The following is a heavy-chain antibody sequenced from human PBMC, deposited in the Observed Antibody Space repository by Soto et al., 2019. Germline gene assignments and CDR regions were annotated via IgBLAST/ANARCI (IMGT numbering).Heavy chain of an antibody. J-gene: IGHJ4*02. Sequence: SETLSLTCAVSGGSVNNNNWWGWVRQPPGEGLEWIGEVYPTGSTNYNPSVKSRVTMSIDISKNQFSLRLSSVTAADTAVYYCARTLYGDNVDYWGQGTLVTVSS. CDR3: ARTLYGDNVDY. V-gene: IGHV4-4*02. D-gene: IGHD4-17*01. CDR2: VYPTGST. CDR1: GGSVNNNNW.